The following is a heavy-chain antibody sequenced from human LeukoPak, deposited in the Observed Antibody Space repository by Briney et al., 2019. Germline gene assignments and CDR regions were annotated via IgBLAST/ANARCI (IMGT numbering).Heavy chain of an antibody. Sequence: GGSLRLSCAASGFTFSSYAMHWVRQAPGKGLEWVAVISYDGSNKYYADSVKGRFTISRDNSKNTLYLQMNSLRAEDTAVYYCARGGYYDSSGYYYYWGQGTLVTVSS. V-gene: IGHV3-30*04. D-gene: IGHD3-22*01. CDR3: ARGGYYDSSGYYYY. CDR2: ISYDGSNK. J-gene: IGHJ4*02. CDR1: GFTFSSYA.